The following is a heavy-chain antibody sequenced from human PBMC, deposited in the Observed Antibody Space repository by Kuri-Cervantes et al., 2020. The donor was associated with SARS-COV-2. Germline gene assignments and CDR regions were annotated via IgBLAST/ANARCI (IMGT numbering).Heavy chain of an antibody. CDR2: IYYSGST. CDR1: GGSISSSSYY. CDR3: ARHFGGSGSYSVPFDAFDI. Sequence: SETLSLTCTVSGGSISSSSYYGGWIRQPPGKGLEWVGSIYYSGSTYYNPSLKSRVTISVDTSKNQFSLKLSSVTAADTAVYYCARHFGGSGSYSVPFDAFDIWGQGTMVTVSS. V-gene: IGHV4-39*07. D-gene: IGHD3-10*01. J-gene: IGHJ3*02.